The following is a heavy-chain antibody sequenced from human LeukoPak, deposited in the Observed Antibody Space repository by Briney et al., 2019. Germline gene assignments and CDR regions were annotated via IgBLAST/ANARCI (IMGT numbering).Heavy chain of an antibody. V-gene: IGHV3-23*01. Sequence: GGSLRLSCAASGFTFSSYAMSWVRQAPGKGLEWVSAISGSGGSTYYADSVKGRFTISRDNSKNTLYLQMNSLRAEDTAVYYCAKGTQFVPAAANFDYWGQGTLVTVSS. CDR2: ISGSGGST. J-gene: IGHJ4*02. CDR3: AKGTQFVPAAANFDY. D-gene: IGHD2-2*01. CDR1: GFTFSSYA.